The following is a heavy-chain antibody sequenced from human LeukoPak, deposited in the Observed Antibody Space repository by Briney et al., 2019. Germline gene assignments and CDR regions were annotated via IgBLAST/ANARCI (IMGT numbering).Heavy chain of an antibody. CDR1: SFIFNNYG. D-gene: IGHD2-15*01. V-gene: IGHV1-18*01. J-gene: IGHJ6*03. Sequence: ASVKVSCKASSFIFNNYGISWVRQAPGQGLEWMGWISVYNDNTKYSQNLQGRVTLTTDKSMNTAYMELRSLRSDDTAIYYCARAVSGGSSFFYMDVWGKGTTVTISS. CDR3: ARAVSGGSSFFYMDV. CDR2: ISVYNDNT.